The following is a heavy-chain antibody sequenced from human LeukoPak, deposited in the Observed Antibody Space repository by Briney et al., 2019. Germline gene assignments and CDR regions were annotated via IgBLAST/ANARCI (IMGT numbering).Heavy chain of an antibody. J-gene: IGHJ4*02. Sequence: ASVKVSCKASGYTLDRFGISWVRQAPGQGLDWLGWINPYNGKTIFGEKFQGRVTMTTDTSTSTVYMELTSLRSDDTAVYFCARDTPQHLKRFDYWGQGTLVTVSS. CDR1: GYTLDRFG. CDR2: INPYNGKT. CDR3: ARDTPQHLKRFDY. V-gene: IGHV1-18*01.